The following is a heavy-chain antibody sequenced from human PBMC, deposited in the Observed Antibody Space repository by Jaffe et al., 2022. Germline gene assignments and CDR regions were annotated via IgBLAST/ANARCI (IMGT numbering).Heavy chain of an antibody. J-gene: IGHJ3*02. V-gene: IGHV1-46*01. CDR3: ASPLYYYDSSANNDAFDI. Sequence: QVQLVQSGAEVKKPGASVKVSCKASGYTFTSYYMHWVRQAPGQGLEWMGIINPSGGSTSYAQKFQGRVTMTRDTSTSTVYMELSSLRSEDTAVYYCASPLYYYDSSANNDAFDIWGQGTMVTVSS. D-gene: IGHD3-22*01. CDR2: INPSGGST. CDR1: GYTFTSYY.